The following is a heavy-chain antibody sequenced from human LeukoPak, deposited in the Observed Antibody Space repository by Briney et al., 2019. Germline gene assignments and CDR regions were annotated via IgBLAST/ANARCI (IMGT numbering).Heavy chain of an antibody. J-gene: IGHJ6*03. CDR3: AWGQLWSLGDYYMDV. CDR2: ISYDGSNK. D-gene: IGHD5-18*01. CDR1: GFTFSSYA. Sequence: PGRSLRLSCAASGFTFSSYAMHWVRQAPGKGLERVAVISYDGSNKYYADSVKGRFTISRDNSKNTLYLQMNSLRAEDTAVYYCAWGQLWSLGDYYMDVWGKGTTVTVSS. V-gene: IGHV3-30*04.